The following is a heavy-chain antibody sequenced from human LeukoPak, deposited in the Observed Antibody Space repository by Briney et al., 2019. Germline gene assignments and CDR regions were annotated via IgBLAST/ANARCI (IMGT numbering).Heavy chain of an antibody. D-gene: IGHD6-13*01. CDR1: GGSISSSSYY. CDR3: ARGGQAAAGPSEVDY. V-gene: IGHV4-39*07. J-gene: IGHJ4*02. Sequence: SETLSLTCTVSGGSISSSSYYWGWIRQPPGKGLEWIGSIYYSGSTNYNPSLKSRVTISVDTSKNQFSLKLSSVTAADTAVYYCARGGQAAAGPSEVDYWGQGTLVTVSS. CDR2: IYYSGST.